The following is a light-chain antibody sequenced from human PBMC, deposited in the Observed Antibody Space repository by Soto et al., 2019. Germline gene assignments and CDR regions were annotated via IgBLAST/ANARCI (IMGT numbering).Light chain of an antibody. CDR1: QSIRSN. CDR3: QQYHRSSVT. Sequence: EIVMTQSPATLSVSPGERATLSCRASQSIRSNLAWYQQKPGQAPRLLIYGASTRATGIPARFSGSGSGTEFTLSITSLQSEDFATYYCQQYHRSSVTFGQGTRLEIK. CDR2: GAS. V-gene: IGKV3-15*01. J-gene: IGKJ5*01.